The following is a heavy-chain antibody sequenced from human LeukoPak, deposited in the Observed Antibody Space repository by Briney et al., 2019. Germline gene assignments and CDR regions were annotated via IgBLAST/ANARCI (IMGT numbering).Heavy chain of an antibody. J-gene: IGHJ4*02. D-gene: IGHD2-15*01. CDR2: IYTSGST. CDR1: GGSISSGSYY. Sequence: SETLSLTCTVSGGSISSGSYYWSWIRQPAGKGLEWIGCIYTSGSTNYNPSLKSRVTISVDTSKNQFSLKLSSVTAADTAVYYCARGFDGGVAPARLDYWGQGTLVTVSS. CDR3: ARGFDGGVAPARLDY. V-gene: IGHV4-61*02.